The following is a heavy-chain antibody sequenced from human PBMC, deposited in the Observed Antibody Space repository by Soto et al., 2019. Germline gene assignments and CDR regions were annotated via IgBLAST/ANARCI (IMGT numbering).Heavy chain of an antibody. D-gene: IGHD6-13*01. Sequence: QVQLQESGPGLVKPSQTLSLTCSVSGGSITSGGFYWSWIRQHPGKGLEWIAYIFHSGSTDYNPYLKSRVIISADTSKNQFSLKLTSVTAADTAVYYCVRGGIAGNWFDPWGQGTLVTVSS. J-gene: IGHJ5*02. CDR3: VRGGIAGNWFDP. CDR1: GGSITSGGFY. CDR2: IFHSGST. V-gene: IGHV4-31*03.